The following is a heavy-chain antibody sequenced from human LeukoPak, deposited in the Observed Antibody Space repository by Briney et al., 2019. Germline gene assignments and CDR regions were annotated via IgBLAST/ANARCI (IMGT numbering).Heavy chain of an antibody. Sequence: GASEKVSCKASGYTFTSYGISWGRQAPGQGLEWMGGISAYNGNTNYAQKLQGRVAMTTATSTSTAYMELRSLRSDDTAVYYCARGRVRRDYYYGMVVWGQGTTVTVSS. J-gene: IGHJ6*02. D-gene: IGHD2-2*01. CDR3: ARGRVRRDYYYGMVV. CDR2: ISAYNGNT. CDR1: GYTFTSYG. V-gene: IGHV1-18*01.